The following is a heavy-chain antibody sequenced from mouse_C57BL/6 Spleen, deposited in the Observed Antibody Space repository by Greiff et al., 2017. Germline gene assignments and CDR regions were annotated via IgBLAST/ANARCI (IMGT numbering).Heavy chain of an antibody. CDR1: GYAFSSSW. Sequence: VQLQQSGPELVKPGASVKISCKASGYAFSSSWMNWVKQRPGKGLEWIGRIYPGDGDTNYNGKFKGKATLTADKSSSTDYMQLSSLSSEDSAVYFCASRTYYYGSSYGYFDCWGQGTTLTVSS. J-gene: IGHJ2*01. V-gene: IGHV1-82*01. CDR2: IYPGDGDT. CDR3: ASRTYYYGSSYGYFDC. D-gene: IGHD1-1*01.